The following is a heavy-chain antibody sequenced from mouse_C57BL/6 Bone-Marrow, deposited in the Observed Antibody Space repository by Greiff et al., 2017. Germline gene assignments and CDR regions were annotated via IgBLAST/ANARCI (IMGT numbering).Heavy chain of an antibody. CDR2: INPTDGDT. Sequence: QVQLQQPGAELVRPGASVKLSCKASGYTFTSYWMHWVKQRPIQGLEWIGNINPTDGDTNYNQKFKDKATLTVDKSSSTAYMQLSSLTSEDSAVYYCARRDNNDLDYWGQGTSLTVSS. CDR3: ARRDNNDLDY. D-gene: IGHD1-3*01. V-gene: IGHV1-52*01. CDR1: GYTFTSYW. J-gene: IGHJ2*02.